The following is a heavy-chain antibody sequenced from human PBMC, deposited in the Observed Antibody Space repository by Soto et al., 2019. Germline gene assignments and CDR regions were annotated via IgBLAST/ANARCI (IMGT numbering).Heavy chain of an antibody. D-gene: IGHD6-13*01. CDR1: GGSISSYY. J-gene: IGHJ6*03. CDR3: ARERIAAAGYYYYYYMDF. Sequence: SETLSLTCTVSGGSISSYYWSWIRQPPGKGLEWIGYIYYSGSTNYNPSLKSRVTISVDTSKNQFSLKLSSVTAADTAVYYCARERIAAAGYYYYYYMDFWGKGTMVTVSS. CDR2: IYYSGST. V-gene: IGHV4-59*01.